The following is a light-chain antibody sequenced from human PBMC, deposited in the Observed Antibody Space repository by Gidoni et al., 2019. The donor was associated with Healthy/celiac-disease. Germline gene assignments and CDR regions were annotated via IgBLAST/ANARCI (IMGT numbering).Light chain of an antibody. J-gene: IGKJ4*01. CDR3: QQYGSSPQGT. CDR1: QSVSSSY. V-gene: IGKV3-20*01. CDR2: GAS. Sequence: EIVFTQPPGTLSLSPGERATLSCRASQSVSSSYLAWYQQKPGQAPRLLIYGASSRATGIPDRFSGSGSGTDFTLTISRLEPEDFAVYYCQQYGSSPQGTFGGGTKVEIK.